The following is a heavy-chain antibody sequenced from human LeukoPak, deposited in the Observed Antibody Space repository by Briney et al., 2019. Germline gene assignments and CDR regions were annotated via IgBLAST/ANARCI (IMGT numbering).Heavy chain of an antibody. CDR3: ARHSYGTFDY. CDR2: IYYSGNT. Sequence: PSETLSLTCTVSGDSINTKNYYWGWIRQPPGKGLEWIGSIYYSGNTYYNPSLKSRVTLSIDTSKNQFSLRLSSATAADTAVYHCARHSYGTFDYWGQGTLVTVSS. J-gene: IGHJ4*02. CDR1: GDSINTKNYY. D-gene: IGHD5-18*01. V-gene: IGHV4-39*01.